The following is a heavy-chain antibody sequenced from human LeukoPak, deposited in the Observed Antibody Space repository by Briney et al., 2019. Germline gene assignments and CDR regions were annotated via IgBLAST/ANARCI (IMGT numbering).Heavy chain of an antibody. D-gene: IGHD6-13*01. V-gene: IGHV4-4*07. CDR2: IYTSGST. Sequence: PSETLSLTCTVSGGSISSYYWSWIRQPAGKGLEWIGRIYTSGSTNYNPSLKSRVTMSVDKSKNQFSLKLSSVTAADTAVYYCARDLYSSRTNDAFVIWGQGTMVTVSS. CDR3: ARDLYSSRTNDAFVI. CDR1: GGSISSYY. J-gene: IGHJ3*02.